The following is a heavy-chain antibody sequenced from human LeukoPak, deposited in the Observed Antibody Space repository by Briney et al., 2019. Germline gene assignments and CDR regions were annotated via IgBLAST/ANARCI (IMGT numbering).Heavy chain of an antibody. J-gene: IGHJ6*02. CDR1: GFTFSDYY. CDR3: ASRSGSESYYYYGMDV. D-gene: IGHD3-10*01. V-gene: IGHV3-11*01. Sequence: GGSLRLSCAASGFTFSDYYMGWIRQAPGKGMEWVSYISSSGSTIYYADSVKGRFTISRDNAKNSLYLQMNSLRAEDTAVYYCASRSGSESYYYYGMDVWGQGTTVTVSS. CDR2: ISSSGSTI.